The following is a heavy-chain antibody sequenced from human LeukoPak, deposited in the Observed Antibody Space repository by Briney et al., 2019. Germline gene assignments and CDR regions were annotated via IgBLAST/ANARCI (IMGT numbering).Heavy chain of an antibody. Sequence: ASVKVSCKASGYTFTSYDINWVRQATGQGLEWMGWMNPNSGNTGYAQKFQGRVTITRNTSISTAYMELSSLRSEDTAVYYCARAPGIYYYYYMDVWGKGTTVTVSS. J-gene: IGHJ6*03. V-gene: IGHV1-8*03. D-gene: IGHD6-13*01. CDR2: MNPNSGNT. CDR1: GYTFTSYD. CDR3: ARAPGIYYYYYMDV.